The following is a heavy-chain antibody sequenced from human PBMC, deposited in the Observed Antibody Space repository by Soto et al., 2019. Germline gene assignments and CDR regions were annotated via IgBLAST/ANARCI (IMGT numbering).Heavy chain of an antibody. CDR2: IWYDGSNK. D-gene: IGHD6-13*01. CDR1: GFTFSSYG. V-gene: IGHV3-33*01. J-gene: IGHJ6*02. CDR3: ARQAIAAAGEGAVCMDV. Sequence: QVQLVESGGGVVQPGRSLRLSCAASGFTFSSYGMHWVRQAPGKGLEWVAVIWYDGSNKYYADSVKGRVTISRNNSKNTLYLQMNSLRAEDTAVYYCARQAIAAAGEGAVCMDVWGQGTTVTVSS.